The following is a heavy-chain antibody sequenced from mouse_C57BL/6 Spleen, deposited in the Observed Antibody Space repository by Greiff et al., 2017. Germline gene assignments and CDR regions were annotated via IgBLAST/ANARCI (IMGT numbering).Heavy chain of an antibody. Sequence: QVQLQQPGAELVKPGASVKLSCKASGYTFTSYWMQWVKQRPGQGLEWIGEIDPSDSYTNYNQKFKGKATLTVDTSSSTAYMQLSSLTSEDSAVYDCAIGGFGDSNYVRDYWGQGTTLTVSS. J-gene: IGHJ2*01. CDR2: IDPSDSYT. D-gene: IGHD2-5*01. CDR1: GYTFTSYW. V-gene: IGHV1-50*01. CDR3: AIGGFGDSNYVRDY.